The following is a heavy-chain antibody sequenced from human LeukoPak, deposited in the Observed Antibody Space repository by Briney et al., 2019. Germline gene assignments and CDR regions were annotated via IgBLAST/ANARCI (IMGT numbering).Heavy chain of an antibody. V-gene: IGHV4-39*01. J-gene: IGHJ4*02. Sequence: SETLSLTCTVSGGSISSSSYYWGWIRQPPGKGLEWIGSIYYSGSTYYNPSLKSRVTISVDTSKNQFSLKLSSVTAADTAVYYCARFGSVAGTSYWGQGTLVTVSS. CDR3: ARFGSVAGTSY. CDR2: IYYSGST. CDR1: GGSISSSSYY. D-gene: IGHD6-19*01.